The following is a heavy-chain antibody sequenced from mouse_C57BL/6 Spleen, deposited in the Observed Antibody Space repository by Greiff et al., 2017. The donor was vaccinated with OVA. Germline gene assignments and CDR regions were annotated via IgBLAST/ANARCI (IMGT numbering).Heavy chain of an antibody. D-gene: IGHD2-5*01. J-gene: IGHJ4*01. V-gene: IGHV1-22*01. CDR3: ASYSNYYYAMDY. CDR2: INPNNGGT. Sequence: EVQLQQSGPELVKPGASVKMSCKASGYTFTDYNMHWVKQSHGKSLEWIGYINPNNGGTSYNQKFKGKATLTVNKSSSTAYMQLRSLTSEDSAVYYCASYSNYYYAMDYWGQGTSVTVSS. CDR1: GYTFTDYN.